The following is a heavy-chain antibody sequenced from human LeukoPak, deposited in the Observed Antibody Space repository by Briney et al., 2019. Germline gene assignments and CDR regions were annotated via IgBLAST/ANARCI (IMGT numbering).Heavy chain of an antibody. D-gene: IGHD1-26*01. CDR1: GSTFDDYA. J-gene: IGHJ4*02. Sequence: PGRSLRLSCAASGSTFDDYAMHWVRQAPGKGLEWVAGISWNSGNIGYADSVKGRFTISRDNAKNSLYLQMNSLRAEDTALYYCAKDINGLVGATTTFDYWGQGTLVTVSS. CDR3: AKDINGLVGATTTFDY. V-gene: IGHV3-9*01. CDR2: ISWNSGNI.